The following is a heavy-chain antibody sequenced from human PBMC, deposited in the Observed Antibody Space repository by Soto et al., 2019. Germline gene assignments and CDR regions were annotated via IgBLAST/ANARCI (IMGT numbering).Heavy chain of an antibody. D-gene: IGHD2-2*02. Sequence: SETLSLTCTVSGGSISIYYWSWIRQPPGKGLEWIGYIYYSGSTNYNPSLKSRVTISVDTSKNQFSLKLSSVTAADTAVYYCASQTAAIYYFDYWGQGTLVTVS. V-gene: IGHV4-59*01. CDR1: GGSISIYY. CDR3: ASQTAAIYYFDY. J-gene: IGHJ4*02. CDR2: IYYSGST.